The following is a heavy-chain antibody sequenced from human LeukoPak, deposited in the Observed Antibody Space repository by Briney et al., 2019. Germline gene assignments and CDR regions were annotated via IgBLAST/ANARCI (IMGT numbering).Heavy chain of an antibody. Sequence: PGGSLRLSCAASGFTFSGYSMNWVRQAPGKGLEWVSSISSSSSYIYYADSVKGRFTISRDNAKNSLYLQMNSLRAEDTAVYYCARDEDDSSGYFRGSDYWGQGTLVTVSS. V-gene: IGHV3-21*01. D-gene: IGHD3-22*01. CDR2: ISSSSSYI. CDR1: GFTFSGYS. CDR3: ARDEDDSSGYFRGSDY. J-gene: IGHJ4*02.